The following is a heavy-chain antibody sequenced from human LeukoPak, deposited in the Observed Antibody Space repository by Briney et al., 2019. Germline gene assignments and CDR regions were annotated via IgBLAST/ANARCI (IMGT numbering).Heavy chain of an antibody. J-gene: IGHJ4*02. Sequence: SETLSLTCTVSGGSISSYYWSWIRQPPGKGLGWIGYIYYSGSTNYNPSLKSRVTISVDTSKNQFSLKLSSVTAADTAVYYCARGRNSKGHTDYWGQGTLVTVSS. CDR3: ARGRNSKGHTDY. CDR1: GGSISSYY. CDR2: IYYSGST. V-gene: IGHV4-59*01.